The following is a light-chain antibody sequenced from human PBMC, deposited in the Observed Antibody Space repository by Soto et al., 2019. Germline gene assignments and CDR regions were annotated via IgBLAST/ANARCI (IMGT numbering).Light chain of an antibody. J-gene: IGLJ1*01. CDR3: QTWGTGIHV. Sequence: QSVPTQSPSASASLGASVKLTCTLSSGHSSYAIAWHQQQPEKGPRYLMKLNSDGSHSKGDGIPDRFSGSSSGAERYLIISSLQSEDEADYYCQTWGTGIHVFGTGTKVTVL. V-gene: IGLV4-69*01. CDR1: SGHSSYA. CDR2: LNSDGSH.